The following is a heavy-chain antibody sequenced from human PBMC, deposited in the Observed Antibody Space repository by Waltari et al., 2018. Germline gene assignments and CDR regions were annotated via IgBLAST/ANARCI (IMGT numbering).Heavy chain of an antibody. CDR2: MYYSGST. CDR3: VRHARTTSGGKHFDH. V-gene: IGHV4-39*01. J-gene: IGHJ4*02. CDR1: GDSISSSSYY. Sequence: QLQLQESGPGLVKASETLSLTCTVSGDSISSSSYYLGWVRRPPGKGLEWMGNMYYSGSTYYNPSLKSRVTISGDTSKSQFSLKLSSVTAADTSMYYCVRHARTTSGGKHFDHWGQGMLVTVSP. D-gene: IGHD2-15*01.